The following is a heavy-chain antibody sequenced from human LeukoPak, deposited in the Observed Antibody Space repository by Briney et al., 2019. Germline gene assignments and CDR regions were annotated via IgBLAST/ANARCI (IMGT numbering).Heavy chain of an antibody. Sequence: GGSLRLSCAVFGFTVSNNYVSWVRQAPGKGLERVSSINSGGSTYYADSVKGRFTISRDNSKNTLYLQMNSLRAEDTAVYFCARGEGLDWGQGTLVTVSS. V-gene: IGHV3-66*01. CDR1: GFTVSNNY. J-gene: IGHJ4*02. CDR3: ARGEGLD. CDR2: INSGGST.